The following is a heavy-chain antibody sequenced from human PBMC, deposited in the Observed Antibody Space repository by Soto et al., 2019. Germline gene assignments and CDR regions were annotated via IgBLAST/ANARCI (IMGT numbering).Heavy chain of an antibody. CDR1: GFTFSSYA. J-gene: IGHJ4*02. CDR2: ISYDGSNK. V-gene: IGHV3-30-3*01. D-gene: IGHD7-27*01. CDR3: ARVDWG. Sequence: QVQLVESGGGVVQPGRSLRLSCAASGFTFSSYAMHWVRQAPGKGLEWVAVISYDGSNKYYADSVKGRFTISRDNSKNTLYLQMNSLRAEDTAVYYGARVDWGGGQGTLVTVSS.